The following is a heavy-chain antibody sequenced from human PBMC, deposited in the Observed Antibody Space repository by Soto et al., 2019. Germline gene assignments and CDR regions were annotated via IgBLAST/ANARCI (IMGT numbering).Heavy chain of an antibody. CDR1: GFTFSSYA. CDR3: ANGPLGWSYYFDY. J-gene: IGHJ4*02. V-gene: IGHV3-23*01. D-gene: IGHD3-3*01. Sequence: GGSLRLSCAASGFTFSSYAMSWVRQAPGKGLEWVSAISGSGGSTYYADSVKGRFTISRDNSKNTLYLQMNSLRAEDTAVFYCANGPLGWSYYFDYWGQGTLVTVSS. CDR2: ISGSGGST.